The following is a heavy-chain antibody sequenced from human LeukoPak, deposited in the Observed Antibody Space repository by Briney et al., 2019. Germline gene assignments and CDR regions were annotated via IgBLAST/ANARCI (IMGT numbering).Heavy chain of an antibody. CDR2: ISYDGSDK. V-gene: IGHV3-30*04. D-gene: IGHD2-15*01. CDR1: GFIFSNFA. Sequence: GGSLRLSCAASGFIFSNFAMHWVRQAPGKGLEWVAVISYDGSDKYYAGSVKGRFTISRDNAKNTLYLQMNSLRAGDTAVYYCASTPNGVAAIYFDDWGQGTLVTVSS. J-gene: IGHJ4*02. CDR3: ASTPNGVAAIYFDD.